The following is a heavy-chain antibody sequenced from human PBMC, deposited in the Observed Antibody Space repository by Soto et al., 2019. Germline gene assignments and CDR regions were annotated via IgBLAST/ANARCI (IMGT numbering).Heavy chain of an antibody. CDR3: ARSTVTKFDY. CDR2: IYYSGST. Sequence: SSETLSLTCTVSGGSISSYYWSWIRQPPGKGLEWIGYIYYSGSTNYNPSLKSRVTISVDTSKNQFSLKLSSVTAAGTAVYYCARSTVTKFDYCGQGTLVTVSS. CDR1: GGSISSYY. D-gene: IGHD4-17*01. V-gene: IGHV4-59*01. J-gene: IGHJ4*02.